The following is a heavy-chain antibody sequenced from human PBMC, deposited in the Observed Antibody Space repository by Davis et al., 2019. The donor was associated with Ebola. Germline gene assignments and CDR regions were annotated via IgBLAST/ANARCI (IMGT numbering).Heavy chain of an antibody. J-gene: IGHJ6*03. V-gene: IGHV4-4*02. CDR1: GGSISSSNW. D-gene: IGHD4-17*01. CDR2: IYHSGST. Sequence: SETLSLTCAVSGGSISSSNWWSWVRQPPGKGLEWIGEIYHSGSTNYNPSLKSRVTISVDKSKNQFSLKLSSVTAADTAVYYCVLSSYGEGEVYYYYYYMDVWGKGTTVTVSS. CDR3: VLSSYGEGEVYYYYYYMDV.